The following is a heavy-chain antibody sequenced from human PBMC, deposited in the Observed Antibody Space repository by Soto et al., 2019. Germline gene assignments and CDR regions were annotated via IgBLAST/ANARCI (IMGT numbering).Heavy chain of an antibody. CDR1: GGSISSGDYY. Sequence: SETLSLTCTVSGGSISSGDYYWSWIRQPPGKGLEWIGYIYYSGSTYYNPSLKSRVTISVDTSKNQFSLKLSSVTAADTAVYYCARAGGPYYFDYWGQGTLVTVSS. CDR2: IYYSGST. V-gene: IGHV4-30-4*01. CDR3: ARAGGPYYFDY. D-gene: IGHD2-15*01. J-gene: IGHJ4*02.